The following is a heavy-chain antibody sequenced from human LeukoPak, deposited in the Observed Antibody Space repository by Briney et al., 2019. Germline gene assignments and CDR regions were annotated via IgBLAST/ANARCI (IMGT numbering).Heavy chain of an antibody. J-gene: IGHJ6*02. CDR2: MNPNSGNT. CDR1: GYSFSSYD. CDR3: ARGHQLDVLLWFGDPMTQEYGMDV. D-gene: IGHD3-10*01. V-gene: IGHV1-8*01. Sequence: GASVKVSCKASGYSFSSYDINWVRQATGQGLEWMGWMNPNSGNTGYAQKFQGRVTMTRNTSISTAYMELSSLRSEDTAVYYCARGHQLDVLLWFGDPMTQEYGMDVWGQGTTVTVSS.